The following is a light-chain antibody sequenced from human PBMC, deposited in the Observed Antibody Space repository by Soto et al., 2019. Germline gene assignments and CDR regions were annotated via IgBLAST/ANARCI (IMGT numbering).Light chain of an antibody. CDR3: QQYYSNSWT. CDR2: AAS. CDR1: QGISTY. V-gene: IGKV1-39*01. J-gene: IGKJ1*01. Sequence: DIVMTQSPSTLSASVGDRVTITCRASQGISTYLNWYQQKPGKAPKLLISAASSLQSGVPSRFSGSGSGTDFTLTISSLQPEDFATYYCQQYYSNSWTFGQGTKVDIK.